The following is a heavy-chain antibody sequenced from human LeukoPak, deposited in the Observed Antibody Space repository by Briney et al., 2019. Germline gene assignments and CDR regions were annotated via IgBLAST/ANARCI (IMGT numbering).Heavy chain of an antibody. CDR3: ATGKLGGLRLGELSPFDY. Sequence: GASVKVSCKVSGYTLTELSMHWARQAPGKGLEWMGGFDPEDGETIYAQKFQGRVTMTEDTSTDTAYMELSSLRSEDTAVYYCATGKLGGLRLGELSPFDYWGQGTLVTVSS. CDR1: GYTLTELS. D-gene: IGHD3-16*02. CDR2: FDPEDGET. V-gene: IGHV1-24*01. J-gene: IGHJ4*02.